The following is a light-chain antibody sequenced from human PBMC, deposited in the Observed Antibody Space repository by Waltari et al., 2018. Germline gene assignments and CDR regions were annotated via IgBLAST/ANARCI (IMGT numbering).Light chain of an antibody. Sequence: QSALTQPASVSGSPGQSITFSCTGTSSNVGTYNLVSSYQQHPGKAPKLMIYEVNKRPSGVSNRFSGSKSGNTASLTISGLQAEDEAYYYCCSYAGGNSLWVFGGGTKVTVL. CDR2: EVN. J-gene: IGLJ3*02. CDR1: SSNVGTYNL. V-gene: IGLV2-23*02. CDR3: CSYAGGNSLWV.